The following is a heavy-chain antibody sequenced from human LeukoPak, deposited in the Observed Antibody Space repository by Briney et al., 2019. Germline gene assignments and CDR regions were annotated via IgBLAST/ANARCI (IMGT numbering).Heavy chain of an antibody. J-gene: IGHJ3*02. V-gene: IGHV3-7*05. CDR1: GFTFTTYW. CDR3: ARDLTGIVGVNNDAFDI. CDR2: IKQDGSEK. Sequence: GGSLRLSCATSGFTFTTYWMTWVRRAPGKGLECVANIKQDGSEKNYVDAVRGRFTISRDNAKSSSYLQMNSLRAEDTAVYYCARDLTGIVGVNNDAFDIWGQGTMVTVSS. D-gene: IGHD1-26*01.